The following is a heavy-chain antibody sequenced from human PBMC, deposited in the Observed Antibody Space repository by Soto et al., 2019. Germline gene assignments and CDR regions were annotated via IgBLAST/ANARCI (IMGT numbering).Heavy chain of an antibody. CDR2: ISPDASVI. CDR1: GFTFKTYN. D-gene: IGHD1-26*01. CDR3: ARDDRWASDS. Sequence: EVQLVESGGVLVQPGGSLRLSCAASGFTFKTYNMNWVRQAPGKGLEWLSFISPDASVIHYADSVRGRFTASRGNAQNSLYLQMSSLRAEDTAVYFCARDDRWASDSWGQGTLVTVSS. V-gene: IGHV3-48*01. J-gene: IGHJ4*02.